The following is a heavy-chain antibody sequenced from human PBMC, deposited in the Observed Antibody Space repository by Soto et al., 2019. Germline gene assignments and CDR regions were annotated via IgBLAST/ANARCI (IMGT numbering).Heavy chain of an antibody. CDR1: GGTFSSYA. CDR3: ARVRDPKLRFLEWSSNDYYYGMDV. V-gene: IGHV1-69*13. D-gene: IGHD3-3*01. CDR2: IIPIFGTA. Sequence: GASVKVSCKASGGTFSSYAISWVRQAPGQGLEWMGGIIPIFGTANYAQKFQGRVTITADESTSTAYMELSSLRSEDTAVYYCARVRDPKLRFLEWSSNDYYYGMDVWGQGTTVTAP. J-gene: IGHJ6*02.